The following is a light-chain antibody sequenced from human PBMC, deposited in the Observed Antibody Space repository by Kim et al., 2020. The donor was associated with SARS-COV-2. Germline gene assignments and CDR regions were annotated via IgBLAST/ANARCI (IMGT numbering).Light chain of an antibody. J-gene: IGLJ2*01. V-gene: IGLV6-57*04. CDR3: QSYDSSIV. Sequence: FMLTQPHSVSESPGKTVTISCTRSSGSIASNYVQWYQQRPGSAPTTVIYEDNQRPSGVPDRFSGSIDSSSNSASLTISGLKTEDEADYYCQSYDSSIVIGGGNQLTVL. CDR1: SGSIASNY. CDR2: EDN.